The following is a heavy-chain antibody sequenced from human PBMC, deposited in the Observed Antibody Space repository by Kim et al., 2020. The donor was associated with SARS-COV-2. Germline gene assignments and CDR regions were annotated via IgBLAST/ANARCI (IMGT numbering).Heavy chain of an antibody. V-gene: IGHV4-59*01. Sequence: SETLSLTCTVSGGSISSYYWSWIRQPPGKGLEWLWYIYYSGGTNYNPSLKSRVTISVDTSKNQFSLKLSSVTAADTAVYYCAREWVVGAYYFDYWGQGTLVLVFS. CDR2: IYYSGGT. J-gene: IGHJ4*02. CDR1: GGSISSYY. CDR3: AREWVVGAYYFDY. D-gene: IGHD3-16*01.